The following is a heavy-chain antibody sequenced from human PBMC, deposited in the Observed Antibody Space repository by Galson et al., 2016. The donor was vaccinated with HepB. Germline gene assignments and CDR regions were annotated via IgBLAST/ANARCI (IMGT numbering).Heavy chain of an antibody. V-gene: IGHV1-24*01. CDR1: GNTLSELS. D-gene: IGHD1-26*01. CDR2: FDPENGQT. J-gene: IGHJ3*02. Sequence: SVKVSCKVSGNTLSELSMHWVRQALEKGLGWMGGFDPENGQTIYPQKFQGRVTMTEDTSTDTTYMELSSRRSDDTAVYYCATIGGPNHDAFDIWGQGTMVTVSS. CDR3: ATIGGPNHDAFDI.